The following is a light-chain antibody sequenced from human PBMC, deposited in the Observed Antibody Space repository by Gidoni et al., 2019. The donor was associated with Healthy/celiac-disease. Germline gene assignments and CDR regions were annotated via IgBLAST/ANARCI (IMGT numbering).Light chain of an antibody. CDR1: QSISSW. CDR2: KAS. J-gene: IGKJ2*01. Sequence: DIQMTQSPSTLSASVGDRVTITCRASQSISSWLAWYQQKPGKAPKLLIYKASSLESGVPSRFSGSGSGTEFTLTISSLQPDEFATYYGQQYNSYWTFGQGTKLEIK. CDR3: QQYNSYWT. V-gene: IGKV1-5*03.